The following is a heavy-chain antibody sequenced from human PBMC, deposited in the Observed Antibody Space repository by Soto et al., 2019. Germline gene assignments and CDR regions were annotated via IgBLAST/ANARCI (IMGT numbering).Heavy chain of an antibody. V-gene: IGHV2-5*02. D-gene: IGHD2-21*02. CDR3: AHSRGGGNSPLFDY. Sequence: QITLKESGPTLVKPTQTLTLTCTFSGFSLSTSAMGVGWIRQPPGKALEWLALIYWDDDKRYSPSLKSRLAITKDTSKNQVVLTMTNMDPVDTATYYCAHSRGGGNSPLFDYWGQGTVVTVSS. J-gene: IGHJ4*02. CDR2: IYWDDDK. CDR1: GFSLSTSAMG.